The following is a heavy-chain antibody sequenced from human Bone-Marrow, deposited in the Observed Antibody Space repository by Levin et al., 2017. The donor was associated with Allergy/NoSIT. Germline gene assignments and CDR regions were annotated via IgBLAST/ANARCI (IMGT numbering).Heavy chain of an antibody. CDR2: ISYDGTKK. J-gene: IGHJ4*02. CDR1: GFTFSSYA. V-gene: IGHV3-30-3*01. Sequence: GESLKISCAASGFTFSSYAMHWVRQAPGKGLEWVAVISYDGTKKYYADSVKGRFTISRDNSKNMLYLQMNSLRPEDTAVYYCARVSSGSGWYGGKFDYWGQGTLVTVSS. CDR3: ARVSSGSGWYGGKFDY. D-gene: IGHD6-19*01.